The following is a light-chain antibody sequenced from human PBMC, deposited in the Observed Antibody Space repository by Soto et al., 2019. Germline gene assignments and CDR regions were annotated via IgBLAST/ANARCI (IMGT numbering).Light chain of an antibody. J-gene: IGLJ1*01. Sequence: QSLLTQPPSVSAAPGQKVTISCSGNSSNIGSNDVSWYQQLPGKAPKLLIYENSQRPSGIPDRFSGSKSGTSATLGITGLQTGHEADYYCGTWDSSLIALFGTGTKVTVL. CDR3: GTWDSSLIAL. CDR2: ENS. V-gene: IGLV1-51*02. CDR1: SSNIGSND.